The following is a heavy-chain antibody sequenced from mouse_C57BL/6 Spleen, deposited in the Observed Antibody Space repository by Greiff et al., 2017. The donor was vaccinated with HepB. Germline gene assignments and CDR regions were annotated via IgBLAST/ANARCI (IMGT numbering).Heavy chain of an antibody. J-gene: IGHJ4*01. V-gene: IGHV1-72*01. CDR2: IDPNSGGT. Sequence: QVQLQQPGAELVKPGASVKLSCKASGYTFTSYWMHWVKQRPGRGLEWIGRIDPNSGGTKYNEKFKSKATLTVDKPSSTAYLQRSSLTSEDSAVYYCARRGYGSRDAMDYWGQGTSVTVS. CDR3: ARRGYGSRDAMDY. D-gene: IGHD1-1*01. CDR1: GYTFTSYW.